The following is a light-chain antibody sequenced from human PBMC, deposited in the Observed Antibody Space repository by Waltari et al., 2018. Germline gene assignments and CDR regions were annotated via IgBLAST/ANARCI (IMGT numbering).Light chain of an antibody. CDR1: QSVSRA. CDR3: QHYVRLPAT. J-gene: IGKJ1*01. V-gene: IGKV3-20*01. Sequence: EIVLTQSPGSLSSSPGARVTLSCRASQSVSRALAWYQQKPGPAPRLLIFGASNRATGIPDRFSGSGSETDFSLTISRLEPEDFAVYDCQHYVRLPATFGRGTKVEIK. CDR2: GAS.